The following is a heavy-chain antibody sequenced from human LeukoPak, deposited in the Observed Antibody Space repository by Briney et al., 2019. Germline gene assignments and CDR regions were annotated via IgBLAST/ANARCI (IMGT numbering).Heavy chain of an antibody. CDR1: GYTFTSYG. V-gene: IGHV1-18*01. Sequence: EASVKVSCKASGYTFTSYGISWVRQAPGQGLEWMGWISAYNGNTNYAQKLQGRVTMTTDTSTSTAYMELRSLRSDDTAVYYCARDLGIAAEELWYFDLWGRGTLVTVSS. CDR3: ARDLGIAAEELWYFDL. J-gene: IGHJ2*01. D-gene: IGHD6-13*01. CDR2: ISAYNGNT.